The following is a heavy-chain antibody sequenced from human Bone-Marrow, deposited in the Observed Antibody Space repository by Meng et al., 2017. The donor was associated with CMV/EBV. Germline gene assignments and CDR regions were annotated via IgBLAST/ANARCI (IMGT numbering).Heavy chain of an antibody. J-gene: IGHJ6*02. V-gene: IGHV3-30*04. CDR3: ERYGGYYDFWSGYGGYHYGMDV. CDR2: ISYDGSNK. CDR1: GFTFSSYT. D-gene: IGHD3-3*01. Sequence: GESLKISCVASGFTFSSYTMHWVRQAPGKGPEWVAVISYDGSNKYYADSVKGRFTISRDTAKSSLYLQMNSLGDEDTAVYFCERYGGYYDFWSGYGGYHYGMDVWGQGTTVTVSS.